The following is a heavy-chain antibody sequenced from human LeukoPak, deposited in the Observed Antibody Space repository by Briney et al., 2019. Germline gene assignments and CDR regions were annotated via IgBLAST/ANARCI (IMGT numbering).Heavy chain of an antibody. J-gene: IGHJ4*02. CDR3: ATGSSSSWDDY. V-gene: IGHV4-59*01. Sequence: PSETLSLTCAVYGGSFSGYYWSWIRQPPGKGLEWIGYIYYSGSTNYNPSLKSRVTISVDTSKNQFSLKLSSVTAADTAVYYCATGSSSSWDDYWGQGTLVTVSS. CDR2: IYYSGST. D-gene: IGHD6-6*01. CDR1: GGSFSGYY.